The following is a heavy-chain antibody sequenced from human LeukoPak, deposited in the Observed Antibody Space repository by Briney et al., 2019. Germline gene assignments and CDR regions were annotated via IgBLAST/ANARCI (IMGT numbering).Heavy chain of an antibody. CDR2: MNPNSGNT. CDR1: GYTFTSYD. J-gene: IGHJ6*03. CDR3: ARGRRHYYYYYMDV. D-gene: IGHD6-6*01. V-gene: IGHV1-8*03. Sequence: ASVKVSCKASGYTFTSYDINWVRQATGQGLEWMGWMNPNSGNTGYAQKFQGRVTITRNTSISTAYMELSSLRSEDTAVYYCARGRRHYYYYYMDVWGKGTTVTVSS.